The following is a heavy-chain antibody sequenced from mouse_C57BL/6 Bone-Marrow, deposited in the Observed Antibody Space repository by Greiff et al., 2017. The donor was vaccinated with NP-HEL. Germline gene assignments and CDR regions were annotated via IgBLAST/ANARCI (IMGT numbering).Heavy chain of an antibody. CDR2: IYPGSGSI. Sequence: QVQLQQPGAELVKPGASVKMCCKASGYTFTSYWRTWVKQRPGQGLEWIGDIYPGSGSIKYNEKFKSKATLTVDTSSSTAYMQRSSLTSEDSAVYSCAIVYYGSSEGWYFDVWGPGPTVTVSS. CDR3: AIVYYGSSEGWYFDV. V-gene: IGHV1-55*01. CDR1: GYTFTSYW. D-gene: IGHD1-1*01. J-gene: IGHJ1*01.